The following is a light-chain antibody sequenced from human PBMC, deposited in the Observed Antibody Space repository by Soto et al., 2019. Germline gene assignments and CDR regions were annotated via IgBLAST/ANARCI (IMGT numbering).Light chain of an antibody. J-gene: IGLJ1*01. CDR3: GIWDDSLNGFYV. Sequence: QSVLTQPPSASGTPGQTVTISCSGGRSNIGSNTVNWHQQLPGTAPKLLIYGNNERPSGVPDRFAGLTSGTSDSLAIRGLRSEDEDDYYCGIWDDSLNGFYVFGVGTKLTVL. V-gene: IGLV1-44*01. CDR1: RSNIGSNT. CDR2: GNN.